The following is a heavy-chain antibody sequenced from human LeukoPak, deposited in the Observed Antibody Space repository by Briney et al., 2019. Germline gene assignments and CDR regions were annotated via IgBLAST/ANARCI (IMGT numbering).Heavy chain of an antibody. J-gene: IGHJ4*02. CDR1: GGTFSSYA. Sequence: ASVKVSCKASGGTFSSYAISWVRQAPGQGLEWMGWINAGNGNTKYSQEFQGRVTITRDTSASTAYMELSSLRSEDMAVYYCAREVVSRYFDYWGQGTLVTVSS. V-gene: IGHV1-3*03. D-gene: IGHD2-2*01. CDR3: AREVVSRYFDY. CDR2: INAGNGNT.